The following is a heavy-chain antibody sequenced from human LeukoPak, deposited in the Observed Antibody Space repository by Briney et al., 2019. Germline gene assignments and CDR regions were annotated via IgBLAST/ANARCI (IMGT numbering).Heavy chain of an antibody. J-gene: IGHJ4*02. Sequence: GGSLRLSCAASGFTFSSYAMSWVCQAPGKGLEWVSAISGSGGSTYYADSVKGRFTISRDNSKNTLYLQMNSLRAEDTAVYYCAKDRQMGDYFDYWGQGTLVTVSS. CDR3: AKDRQMGDYFDY. D-gene: IGHD3-16*01. CDR2: ISGSGGST. V-gene: IGHV3-23*01. CDR1: GFTFSSYA.